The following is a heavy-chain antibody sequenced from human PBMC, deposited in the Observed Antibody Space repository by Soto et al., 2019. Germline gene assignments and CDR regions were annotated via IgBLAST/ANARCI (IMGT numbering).Heavy chain of an antibody. CDR1: GFTFSSYS. V-gene: IGHV3-21*01. Sequence: EVQLVESGGGLVKPGGSLRLSCAASGFTFSSYSMNWVRQAPGKGLEWVSSISSSSSYIYYADSVKGRFTISRDNAKNSLYLQMNGLRAEDTAVYYCARDVVVVPAAIHWFDPWGQGILVTVSS. CDR3: ARDVVVVPAAIHWFDP. J-gene: IGHJ5*02. D-gene: IGHD2-2*01. CDR2: ISSSSSYI.